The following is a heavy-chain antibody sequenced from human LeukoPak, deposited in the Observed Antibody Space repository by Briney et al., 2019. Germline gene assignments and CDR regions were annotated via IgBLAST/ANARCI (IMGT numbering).Heavy chain of an antibody. V-gene: IGHV3-15*01. CDR3: TTSTQYGDYPDY. D-gene: IGHD4-17*01. J-gene: IGHJ4*02. CDR2: IKSKTDGGTT. CDR1: GFTFSNAW. Sequence: GGSLRLSSAASGFTFSNAWMSWVRQAPGKGLEWVGRIKSKTDGGTTDYAAPVKGRFTISRDDSKNTLYLQMNSLKTEDTAVYYCTTSTQYGDYPDYWGQGTLVTVSS.